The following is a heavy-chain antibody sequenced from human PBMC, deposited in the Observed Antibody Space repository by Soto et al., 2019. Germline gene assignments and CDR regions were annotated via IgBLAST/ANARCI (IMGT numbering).Heavy chain of an antibody. D-gene: IGHD3-16*01. CDR2: INPSGGYT. J-gene: IGHJ6*02. CDR3: ARWRYGYYYYGMDV. V-gene: IGHV1-46*01. CDR1: GYTFSIYY. Sequence: ASLKVSCKASGYTFSIYYMNWVRQAPGQGLEWLGIINPSGGYTTYAQRFLGRVTMTSDTSTSTVHMELGSLTSEDTAVYYCARWRYGYYYYGMDVWGQGTTVTVSS.